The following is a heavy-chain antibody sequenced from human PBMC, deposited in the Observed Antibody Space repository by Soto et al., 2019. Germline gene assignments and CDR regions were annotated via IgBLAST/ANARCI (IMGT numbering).Heavy chain of an antibody. CDR2: IDWDDNK. CDR3: ARIRNTRGSGWYYFDY. D-gene: IGHD6-19*01. J-gene: IGHJ4*02. V-gene: IGHV2-70*01. Sequence: GSGPTLVNPTQTLTLTCTFSGFSLSTSGMCVSWIRQPPGKALEWLALIDWDDNKYYSTALKTRLTISKDTSKNQVVLTMTNMDPVDTATYYCARIRNTRGSGWYYFDYWGLGTLVTVSS. CDR1: GFSLSTSGMC.